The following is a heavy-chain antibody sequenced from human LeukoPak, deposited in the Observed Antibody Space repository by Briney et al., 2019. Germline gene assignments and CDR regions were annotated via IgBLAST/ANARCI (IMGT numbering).Heavy chain of an antibody. CDR1: GYTFTSYG. J-gene: IGHJ6*02. V-gene: IGHV1-18*01. Sequence: ASVKVSCKASGYTFTSYGISWVRQAPGQGLEWMGWISAYNGNTNYAQKLQGRATMTTDTSTSTAYMELRSLRSDDTAVYYCARGYDFWSGYFMVYYGMDVWGQGTTVTVSS. CDR3: ARGYDFWSGYFMVYYGMDV. D-gene: IGHD3-3*01. CDR2: ISAYNGNT.